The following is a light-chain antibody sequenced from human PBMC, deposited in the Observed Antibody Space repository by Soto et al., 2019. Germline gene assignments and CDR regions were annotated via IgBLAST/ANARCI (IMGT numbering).Light chain of an antibody. V-gene: IGKV1-27*01. Sequence: DIQMTPSPSSLSASVGDRGTITCRASQGISNYLAWYQQKPGKVPKLLIYAASTLQSGVPSRFSGSGSGTDFTLNISSLQPEDVATYYCQKYNSDPWTFGQGTKVEIK. CDR3: QKYNSDPWT. J-gene: IGKJ1*01. CDR2: AAS. CDR1: QGISNY.